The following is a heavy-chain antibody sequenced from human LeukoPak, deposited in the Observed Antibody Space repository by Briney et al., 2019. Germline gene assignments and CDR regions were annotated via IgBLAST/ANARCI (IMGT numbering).Heavy chain of an antibody. V-gene: IGHV1-2*02. J-gene: IGHJ6*03. Sequence: GASVKVSCKASGYTFTGYYMHWVRQAPGQGLEWMGWINPNSGGTNYAQKFQGRVTMTRDTSISTAYMELSRLRSDDTAVYYCARGITMVRGVRDYYYYYYMDVWGKGTTVTVSS. CDR1: GYTFTGYY. D-gene: IGHD3-10*01. CDR3: ARGITMVRGVRDYYYYYYMDV. CDR2: INPNSGGT.